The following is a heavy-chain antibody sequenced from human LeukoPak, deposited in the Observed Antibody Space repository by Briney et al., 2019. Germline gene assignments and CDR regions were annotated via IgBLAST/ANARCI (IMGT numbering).Heavy chain of an antibody. CDR1: GYTFTGYY. J-gene: IGHJ4*02. CDR2: IHPNSGDT. D-gene: IGHD6-6*01. V-gene: IGHV1-2*02. Sequence: ASVKVSCKASGYTFTGYYMNRVRQAPGQGLEWMGWIHPNSGDTNYAQKFQGRVTMTRDTSISTAYMELTRLRSDDTAVYYCARDPYSSSGGGYWGQGTLVTVSS. CDR3: ARDPYSSSGGGY.